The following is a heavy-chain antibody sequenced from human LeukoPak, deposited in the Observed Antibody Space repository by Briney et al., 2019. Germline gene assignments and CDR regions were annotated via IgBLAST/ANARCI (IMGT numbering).Heavy chain of an antibody. CDR1: GDSISSYY. J-gene: IGHJ4*02. Sequence: PSETLSLTCTVSGDSISSYYWSWIRQPPGKGLEWLGYIYYSGSTNYNPSLKSRVTISVDTSKNQFSLKLSSATAADTAVYYCARQTYGSGSYRFDYWGQGTLVTVSS. D-gene: IGHD3-10*01. CDR2: IYYSGST. CDR3: ARQTYGSGSYRFDY. V-gene: IGHV4-59*01.